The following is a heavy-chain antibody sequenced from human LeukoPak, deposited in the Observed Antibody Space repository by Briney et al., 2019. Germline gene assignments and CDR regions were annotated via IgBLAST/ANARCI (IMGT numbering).Heavy chain of an antibody. D-gene: IGHD2-15*01. V-gene: IGHV4-39*07. CDR2: IYYSGST. Sequence: NPSETLSLTCTVSGGSISSYYWSWIRQPPGKGLEWIGSIYYSGSTYYNPSLKSRVTISVDTSKNQFSLKLSSVTAADTAVYYCARDYCSGGSCSDSDWGQGTLVTVSS. CDR3: ARDYCSGGSCSDSD. J-gene: IGHJ4*02. CDR1: GGSISSYY.